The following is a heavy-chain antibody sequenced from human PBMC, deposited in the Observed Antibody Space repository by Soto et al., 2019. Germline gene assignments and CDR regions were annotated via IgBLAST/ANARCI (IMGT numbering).Heavy chain of an antibody. CDR3: ARGWDRYFDY. Sequence: GASLKISCKGSGYGFTSYWIGWVRQMPGKGLEWMGIIYRGDSDTRYSPSFQGQVSISADKSISTAYLQWSSLKASDTATYYCARGWDRYFDYWGQGTLVTVSP. J-gene: IGHJ4*02. CDR1: GYGFTSYW. CDR2: IYRGDSDT. D-gene: IGHD1-26*01. V-gene: IGHV5-51*01.